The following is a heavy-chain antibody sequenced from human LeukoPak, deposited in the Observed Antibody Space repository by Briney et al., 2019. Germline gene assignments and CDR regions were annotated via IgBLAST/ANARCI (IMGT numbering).Heavy chain of an antibody. CDR3: ARSRRVVPAANYYYGMDV. CDR1: GGSFSGYY. CDR2: INHSGST. J-gene: IGHJ6*02. D-gene: IGHD2-2*01. V-gene: IGHV4-34*01. Sequence: PSETLSLTCAVYGGSFSGYYWSWIRQPPGKGLEWIGEINHSGSTNYNPSLKSRVTISVDTSKNQFSLKLSSVTAADTAVYYCARSRRVVPAANYYYGMDVWGQGTTVTVSS.